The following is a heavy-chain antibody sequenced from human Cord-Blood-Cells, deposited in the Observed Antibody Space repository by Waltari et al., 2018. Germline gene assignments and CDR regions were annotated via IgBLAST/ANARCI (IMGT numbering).Heavy chain of an antibody. CDR1: GFTFRTSW. J-gene: IGHJ3*02. Sequence: EVQLVESGGGLVQPGGSLRPACAASGFTFRTSWWHWVRQAPGKGLVWVSRINSDGSSTSYADSVKGRFTISRDSAKNTLYLQMNSLRAEDTAVYYCARRGAFDIWGQGTMVTVSS. CDR2: INSDGSST. CDR3: ARRGAFDI. V-gene: IGHV3-74*01.